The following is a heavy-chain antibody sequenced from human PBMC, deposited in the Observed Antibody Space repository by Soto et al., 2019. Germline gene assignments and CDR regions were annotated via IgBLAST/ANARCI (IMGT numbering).Heavy chain of an antibody. J-gene: IGHJ6*02. CDR2: ISVSGATK. Sequence: PGGSLRLSCAVSGSTFTNCGMNWVRQTPGKGLGWVSYISVSGATKHYADSVKGRFTISRDNGKDTLYLQMNSLREEDAAVYFCSRSRRNSCCSYGVDVWGQGTMVTVSS. CDR1: GSTFTNCG. V-gene: IGHV3-48*02. D-gene: IGHD2-15*01. CDR3: SRSRRNSCCSYGVDV.